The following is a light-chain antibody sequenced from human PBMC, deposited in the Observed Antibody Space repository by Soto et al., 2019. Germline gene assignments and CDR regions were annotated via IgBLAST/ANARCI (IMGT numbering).Light chain of an antibody. CDR3: QHYGSSRT. CDR2: DTS. V-gene: IGKV3-20*01. J-gene: IGKJ1*01. CDR1: QSVSSSY. Sequence: EIVLTQSPGTLSLSPGERATLSCRASQSVSSSYLAWYQQKPGQAPRLLTHDTSSRATGIPDRFSGSGSGTDFTLTISRLEPEDFAVYYCQHYGSSRTFGQGTKVEIK.